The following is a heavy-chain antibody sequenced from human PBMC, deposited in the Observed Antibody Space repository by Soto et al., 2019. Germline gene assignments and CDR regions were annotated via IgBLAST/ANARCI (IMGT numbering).Heavy chain of an antibody. CDR1: GGTFSSYA. CDR3: ASIYTIFGVADHYYYGMDV. V-gene: IGHV1-69*06. D-gene: IGHD3-3*01. J-gene: IGHJ6*02. Sequence: SVKVSCKASGGTFSSYAISWVRQAPGQGLEWMGGIIPIFGTANYAQKFQGRVTITADKSTSTAYMELGSLRSEDTAVYYCASIYTIFGVADHYYYGMDVWGQGTTVTVS. CDR2: IIPIFGTA.